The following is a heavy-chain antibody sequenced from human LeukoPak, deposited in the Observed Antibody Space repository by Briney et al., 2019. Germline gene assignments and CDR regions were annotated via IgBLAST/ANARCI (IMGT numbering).Heavy chain of an antibody. CDR2: LHADGVEQ. Sequence: GGSLRLSCAASGFSLSGYWMTWVRQAPGKGLEWVARLHADGVEQNYVDSVTGRFTMSRDNAKNSLDLQMNSLRVEDTAVYYCARAGYSFDYLGQGAPVAVSS. J-gene: IGHJ4*02. CDR1: GFSLSGYW. D-gene: IGHD5-18*01. CDR3: ARAGYSFDY. V-gene: IGHV3-7*01.